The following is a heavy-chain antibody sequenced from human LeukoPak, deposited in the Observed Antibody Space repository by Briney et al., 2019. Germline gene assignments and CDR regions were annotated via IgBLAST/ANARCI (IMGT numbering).Heavy chain of an antibody. V-gene: IGHV1-46*01. D-gene: IGHD2-2*02. CDR2: INPSGGST. CDR3: ARDSNIVVVPAAIDFDY. CDR1: GGTFSSYA. Sequence: ASVKVSCKASGGTFSSYAISWVRQAPGQGLEWMGIINPSGGSTSYAQKFQGRVTMTRDTSTSTVYMELSSLRSEDTAVYYCARDSNIVVVPAAIDFDYWGQGTLVTVSS. J-gene: IGHJ4*02.